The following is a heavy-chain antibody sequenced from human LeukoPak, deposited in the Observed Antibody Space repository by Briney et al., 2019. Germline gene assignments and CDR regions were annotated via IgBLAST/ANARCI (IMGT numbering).Heavy chain of an antibody. Sequence: GASVKVSCKASGYTFTGYYMPWVRQAPGQGLEWVGWINLNSGGTNYTQEFQGRVTMTRYACISTAYMDLSRLNSDATAVYYCARSQYSSGWYLVWGQGTLVTVSS. CDR3: ARSQYSSGWYLV. CDR2: INLNSGGT. V-gene: IGHV1-2*02. CDR1: GYTFTGYY. J-gene: IGHJ4*02. D-gene: IGHD6-19*01.